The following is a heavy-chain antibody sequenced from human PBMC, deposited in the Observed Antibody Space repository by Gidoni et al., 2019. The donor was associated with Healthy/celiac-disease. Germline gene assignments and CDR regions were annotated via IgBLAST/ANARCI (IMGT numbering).Heavy chain of an antibody. J-gene: IGHJ4*02. Sequence: QVQLVQSGAEVKKPGASVKVSCKASGYTFTSYGISWVRQAPGQGLEWMGWISAYNGNTNYAQKLQGRVTMTTDTSTSTAYMELRSLRSDDTAVYYCARDNRGALFWSGYLTLNYFDYWGQGTLVTVSS. V-gene: IGHV1-18*01. CDR1: GYTFTSYG. CDR2: ISAYNGNT. CDR3: ARDNRGALFWSGYLTLNYFDY. D-gene: IGHD3-3*01.